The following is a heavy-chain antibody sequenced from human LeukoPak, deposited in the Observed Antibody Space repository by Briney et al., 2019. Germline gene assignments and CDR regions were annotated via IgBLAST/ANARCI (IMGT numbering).Heavy chain of an antibody. D-gene: IGHD5-18*01. J-gene: IGHJ4*02. CDR2: ISGSAHKI. V-gene: IGHV3-23*01. CDR1: GITFSNYA. CDR3: AGRVTGSSSGYVY. Sequence: GGSLRLSCVASGITFSNYAVSWVRQAPEKGLDWVSVISGSAHKIRYADSVKGRFTISRDNSENIVYLQMNNLRAEDTAIYYCAGRVTGSSSGYVYWGQGTLVTVSS.